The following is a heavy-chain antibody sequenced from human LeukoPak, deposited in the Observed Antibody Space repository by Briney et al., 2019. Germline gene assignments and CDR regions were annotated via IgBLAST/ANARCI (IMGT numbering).Heavy chain of an antibody. CDR1: GGSFSGYY. Sequence: SETLSLTCAVYGGSFSGYYWSWIRQPPGKGLEWIGEINHSGSTNYNPSLKSRVTISVDTSKNQFSLKLSSVTAADTAVYYCARGQQWLANFDYWGQGTLVTVSS. D-gene: IGHD6-19*01. J-gene: IGHJ4*02. CDR3: ARGQQWLANFDY. CDR2: INHSGST. V-gene: IGHV4-34*01.